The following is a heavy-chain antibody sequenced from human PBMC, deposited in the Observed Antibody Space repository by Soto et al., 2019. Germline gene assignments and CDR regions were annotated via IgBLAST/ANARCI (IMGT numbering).Heavy chain of an antibody. CDR3: VRDRSGSYLEGFDY. J-gene: IGHJ4*02. CDR2: IKQDGSEK. Sequence: GGSLRLSCAATGFTFSSFWMTWVRQAPGKGLEWVANIKQDGSEKYYVDTVKGRFTISRDNARNSLFLEMKSLRSEDTAVYSCVRDRSGSYLEGFDYWGQGTLVTVSS. V-gene: IGHV3-7*01. D-gene: IGHD1-26*01. CDR1: GFTFSSFW.